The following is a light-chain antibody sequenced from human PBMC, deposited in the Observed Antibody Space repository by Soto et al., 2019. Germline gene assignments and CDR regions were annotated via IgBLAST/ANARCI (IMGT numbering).Light chain of an antibody. Sequence: QSVLTQPPSASGTPGQRVTISCSGSSSNIGSNYVYWYQQLPGSAPKLLIYRNDQRPSGVPDRFSASKSGTAASLAISGLRSEDEADYHCAAWDDSLSALVFGGGTQLTVL. CDR2: RND. V-gene: IGLV1-47*01. J-gene: IGLJ3*02. CDR1: SSNIGSNY. CDR3: AAWDDSLSALV.